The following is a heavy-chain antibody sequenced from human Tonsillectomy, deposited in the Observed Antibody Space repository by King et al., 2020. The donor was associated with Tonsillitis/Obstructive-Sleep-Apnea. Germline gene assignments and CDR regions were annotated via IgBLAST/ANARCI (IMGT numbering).Heavy chain of an antibody. Sequence: VQLQQWGAGLLKPSETLSLTCAVYGGSFSGYYWSWIRQPPGKGLEWIGEINHSGSTNYKPSLKSRVTISVDTSKNQFSLKLSSVTAADTAVYYCARADCSSTSCSSIDSWGQGTLFTVSS. V-gene: IGHV4-34*01. CDR2: INHSGST. D-gene: IGHD2-2*01. CDR1: GGSFSGYY. CDR3: ARADCSSTSCSSIDS. J-gene: IGHJ5*01.